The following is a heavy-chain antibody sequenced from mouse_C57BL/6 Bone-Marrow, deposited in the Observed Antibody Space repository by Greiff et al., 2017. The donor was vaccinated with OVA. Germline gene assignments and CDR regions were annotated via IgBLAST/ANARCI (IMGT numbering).Heavy chain of an antibody. CDR2: IRNKANGYTT. J-gene: IGHJ2*01. CDR3: ASYYGNY. CDR1: GFTFPDYY. V-gene: IGHV7-3*01. D-gene: IGHD2-1*01. Sequence: EVQVVESGGGLVQPGGFLSLSCAASGFTFPDYYMSWVRQPPGKALEWLGFIRNKANGYTTEYSASVKGRFTISRDNSQSILYLQMNALRAEDSATYYCASYYGNYWGQGTTLTVSS.